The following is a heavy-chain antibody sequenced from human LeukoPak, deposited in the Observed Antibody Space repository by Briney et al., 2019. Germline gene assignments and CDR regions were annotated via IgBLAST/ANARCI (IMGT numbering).Heavy chain of an antibody. CDR2: MSGSGGEI. Sequence: GGSLRLSCAASGFTFGNYFMNWFRQAPGKGLEWVSVMSGSGGEIHYADSVKGRFTISRDNSKNILSLQMNSLRVKDTAVYFCAQYGQRLPEYWGQGALVTVS. V-gene: IGHV3-23*01. D-gene: IGHD2-21*02. CDR3: AQYGQRLPEY. CDR1: GFTFGNYF. J-gene: IGHJ4*02.